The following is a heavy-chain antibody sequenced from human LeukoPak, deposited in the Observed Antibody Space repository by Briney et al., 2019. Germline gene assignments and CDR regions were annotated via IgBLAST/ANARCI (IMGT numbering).Heavy chain of an antibody. CDR2: ISGSGGST. V-gene: IGHV3-23*01. Sequence: GGSLRLSCAASGFTFSSYAMSWVRQAPGKGLEWVSAISGSGGSTYYADSVKGRLTISRDNSKNTLYLQMNGLRAEDTAVYYCAKDERENYYDSSGTFDYWGQGTLVTVSS. CDR3: AKDERENYYDSSGTFDY. D-gene: IGHD3-22*01. J-gene: IGHJ4*02. CDR1: GFTFSSYA.